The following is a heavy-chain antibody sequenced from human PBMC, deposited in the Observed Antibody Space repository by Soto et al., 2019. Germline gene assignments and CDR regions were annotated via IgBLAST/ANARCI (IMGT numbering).Heavy chain of an antibody. CDR1: GGSISSYY. J-gene: IGHJ4*02. CDR3: ARMDGEYYFDY. Sequence: SETLSLTCTVSGGSISSYYWSWIWQPPGKGLEWIGYIYYSGSTNYNPSLKSRVTISVDTSKNQFSLKLSSVTAADTAVYYCARMDGEYYFDYWGQGTLVTVSS. D-gene: IGHD7-27*01. CDR2: IYYSGST. V-gene: IGHV4-59*01.